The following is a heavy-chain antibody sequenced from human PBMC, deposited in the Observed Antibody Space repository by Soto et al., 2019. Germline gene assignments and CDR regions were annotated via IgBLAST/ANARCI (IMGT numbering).Heavy chain of an antibody. J-gene: IGHJ4*02. CDR3: ATIVGANDY. CDR1: RASIYTYS. V-gene: IGHV4-4*07. Sequence: SETLSLTCTVSRASIYTYSWTWIRQPAGKGLQWIGHIYSSGSANYSPSLKSRVSMSVDSSKNQISLKLSSVTAADTAVYYCATIVGANDYWGQGALVTV. CDR2: IYSSGSA. D-gene: IGHD1-26*01.